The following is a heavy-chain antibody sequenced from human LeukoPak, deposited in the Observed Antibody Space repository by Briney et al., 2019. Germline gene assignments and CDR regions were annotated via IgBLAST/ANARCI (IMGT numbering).Heavy chain of an antibody. V-gene: IGHV3-23*01. D-gene: IGHD3-10*02. J-gene: IGHJ6*04. CDR1: GFTFSSYG. CDR3: AELGITMIGGV. Sequence: GGSLRLSCAASGFTFSSYGMTWVRQAPGKGLEWVSTISGSGGNTYYADSVKGRFTISGDNAKNSLYLQMNSLRAEDTAVYYCAELGITMIGGVWGKGTTVTISS. CDR2: ISGSGGNT.